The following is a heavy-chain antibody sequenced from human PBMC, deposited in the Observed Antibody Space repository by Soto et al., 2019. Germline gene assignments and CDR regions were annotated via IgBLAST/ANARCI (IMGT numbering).Heavy chain of an antibody. D-gene: IGHD2-2*01. J-gene: IGHJ6*02. CDR3: SIDSIRCSSTSCYYYYGMDV. Sequence: ASVKVSCKASGYTFTGYYMHWVRQAPGQGLEWMGWINPNSGGTNYAQKFQGWVTMTRDTSISTAYMELSRLRSDDTAVYYCSIDSIRCSSTSCYYYYGMDVWGQGTTVTVSS. CDR2: INPNSGGT. V-gene: IGHV1-2*04. CDR1: GYTFTGYY.